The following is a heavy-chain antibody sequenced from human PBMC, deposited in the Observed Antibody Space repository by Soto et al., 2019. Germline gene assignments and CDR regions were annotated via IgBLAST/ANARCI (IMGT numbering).Heavy chain of an antibody. Sequence: GGSLSLSCAASGFTFSSYGMHWVRQAPGKGLEWVAVISYDGSNKYYADSVKGRFTISRDNSKNTLYLQMNSLRAEDTAVYYCAKDGGYNQPAPIDYWGQGTLVTVSS. D-gene: IGHD5-12*01. V-gene: IGHV3-30*18. CDR2: ISYDGSNK. J-gene: IGHJ4*02. CDR3: AKDGGYNQPAPIDY. CDR1: GFTFSSYG.